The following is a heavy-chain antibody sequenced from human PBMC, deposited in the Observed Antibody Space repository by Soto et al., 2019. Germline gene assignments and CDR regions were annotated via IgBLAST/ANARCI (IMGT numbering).Heavy chain of an antibody. V-gene: IGHV1-69*01. CDR2: IIPIFGTA. CDR3: ASKPSDYGDYGWFDP. CDR1: GGTFSSYA. J-gene: IGHJ5*02. Sequence: QVQLVQSGAEVKKPGSSVKVSCKASGGTFSSYAISWVRQAPGQGLEWMGGIIPIFGTANYAQKFQGRVTITADESPRTAYMELGSLRSEAMAVYYCASKPSDYGDYGWFDPWGQGTLVTVSS. D-gene: IGHD4-17*01.